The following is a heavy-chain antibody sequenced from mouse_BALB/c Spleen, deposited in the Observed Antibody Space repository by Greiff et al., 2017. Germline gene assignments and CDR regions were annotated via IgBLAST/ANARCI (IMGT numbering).Heavy chain of an antibody. V-gene: IGHV5-6*01. CDR1: GFTFSSYG. D-gene: IGHD4-1*01. Sequence: EVMLVESGGDLVKPGGSLKLSCAASGFTFSSYGMSWVRQTPDKRLEWVATISSGGSYTFYPDSVKGRFTISRDNAKNTLYLQMSSLKSEDTAMYYCARHEELGRGWYFDVWGAGTTVTVSS. J-gene: IGHJ1*01. CDR2: ISSGGSYT. CDR3: ARHEELGRGWYFDV.